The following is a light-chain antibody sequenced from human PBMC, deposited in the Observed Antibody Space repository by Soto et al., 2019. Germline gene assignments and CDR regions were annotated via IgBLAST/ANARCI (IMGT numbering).Light chain of an antibody. CDR1: DIGSKS. Sequence: SYELTQPPSVSVAPGQTARITCEGNDIGSKSVQWYQLKPGQAPVLVVYDDSARPSGVPERLSGSNSGNTATLTIGRVEAGDEADFYCQVWDSSSEHYVFGTGTKV. CDR2: DDS. J-gene: IGLJ1*01. V-gene: IGLV3-21*02. CDR3: QVWDSSSEHYV.